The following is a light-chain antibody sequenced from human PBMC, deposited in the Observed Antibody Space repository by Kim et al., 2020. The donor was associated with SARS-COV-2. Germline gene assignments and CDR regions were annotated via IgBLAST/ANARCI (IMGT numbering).Light chain of an antibody. CDR3: NSRDSNDNVV. CDR2: GKN. J-gene: IGLJ2*01. CDR1: SLRTYY. Sequence: VALGQTVRITCQGDSLRTYYATWYQHKPGQAPILVIYGKNNRPSGIPVRFSGSSSGNTASLTITGTQAGDEADYYCNSRDSNDNVVFGGGTQLTVL. V-gene: IGLV3-19*01.